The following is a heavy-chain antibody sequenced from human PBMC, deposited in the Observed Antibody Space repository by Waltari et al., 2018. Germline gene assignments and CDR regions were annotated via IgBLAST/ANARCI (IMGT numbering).Heavy chain of an antibody. CDR3: ADIMSIAARRGDY. J-gene: IGHJ4*02. D-gene: IGHD6-6*01. Sequence: QLQESGPGLVKPSETLSLTCTVSGGSIRSSSYSWCGIRQPPGMGLEWVSAISGRGGSTYYAYYVKGRFTISRDNTKNTLYLQMNSLRAEDTAVYYWADIMSIAARRGDYWGQGTLVTVSS. CDR1: GGSIRSSSYS. CDR2: ISGRGGST. V-gene: IGHV3-23*01.